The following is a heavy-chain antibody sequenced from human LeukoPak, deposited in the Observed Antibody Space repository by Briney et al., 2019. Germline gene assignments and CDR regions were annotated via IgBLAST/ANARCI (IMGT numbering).Heavy chain of an antibody. D-gene: IGHD6-19*01. CDR3: SRGSGWLSVY. V-gene: IGHV3-49*03. J-gene: IGHJ4*02. CDR2: ISGGTT. CDR1: GFTFGDYL. Sequence: HSGRSLGLSCTASGFTFGDYLMSWFRQAPGKGLEWIGFISGGTTEYAASVKGRFTISRDDSTSIAYLQMNSLTTEDTAVYYCSRGSGWLSVYWGQGTLVTVSS.